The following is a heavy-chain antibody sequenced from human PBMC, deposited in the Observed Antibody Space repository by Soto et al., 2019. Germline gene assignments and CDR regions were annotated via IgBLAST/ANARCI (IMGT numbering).Heavy chain of an antibody. Sequence: QVQLVESGGGVVQPGRSLRLSCAASGFTFSSYAMHWVRQAPGKGLEWVAVISYDGSNKYYADSVKGRFTISRDNSKNTLYLQMNSLRAEDTAVYYCASYYGSGSYAGVKGFDPWGQGTLVTVSS. CDR3: ASYYGSGSYAGVKGFDP. CDR1: GFTFSSYA. V-gene: IGHV3-30-3*01. J-gene: IGHJ5*02. D-gene: IGHD3-10*01. CDR2: ISYDGSNK.